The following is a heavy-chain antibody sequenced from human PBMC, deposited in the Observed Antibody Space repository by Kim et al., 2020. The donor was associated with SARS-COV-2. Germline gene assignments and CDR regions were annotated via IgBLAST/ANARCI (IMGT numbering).Heavy chain of an antibody. J-gene: IGHJ6*02. V-gene: IGHV3-21*01. Sequence: GGSLRLSCAASGFMFSSYDMNWVRQAPGKGPEWISYINSRSSHIYYADSARGRFTISRDNAKNSLYLQMDSLRVEDTAVFYCARDKLQSARAGGMDVWGQGTTVTVSS. CDR3: ARDKLQSARAGGMDV. CDR2: INSRSSHI. CDR1: GFMFSSYD.